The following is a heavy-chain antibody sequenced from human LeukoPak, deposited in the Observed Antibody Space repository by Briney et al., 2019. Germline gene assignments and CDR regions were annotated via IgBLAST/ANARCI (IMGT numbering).Heavy chain of an antibody. CDR3: ARPELRWSAYYYMDV. D-gene: IGHD4-23*01. V-gene: IGHV7-4-1*02. CDR2: INTNTGNP. J-gene: IGHJ6*03. CDR1: GYTFTSYA. Sequence: AASVKVSCKASGYTFTSYAMNWVRQAPGQGLEWMGWINTNTGNPTYAQGFTGRFVFSLDTSVSTAYLQINTLKAEDTAVYYCARPELRWSAYYYMDVWGKGTTVTVSS.